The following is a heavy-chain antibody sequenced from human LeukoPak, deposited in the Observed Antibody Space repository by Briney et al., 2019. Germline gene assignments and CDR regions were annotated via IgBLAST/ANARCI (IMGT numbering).Heavy chain of an antibody. Sequence: GGSLRLSCSASGFIFSRYAMYWVRQAPGKRLEYVSGISSDGDSTHHADFVKGRFTISRDNSKNTVYLQMNSLRAEDTAVYYCANLDGRGNIPWGQGTLVTVSS. CDR3: ANLDGRGNIP. CDR2: ISSDGDST. J-gene: IGHJ5*02. CDR1: GFIFSRYA. D-gene: IGHD3/OR15-3a*01. V-gene: IGHV3-64*04.